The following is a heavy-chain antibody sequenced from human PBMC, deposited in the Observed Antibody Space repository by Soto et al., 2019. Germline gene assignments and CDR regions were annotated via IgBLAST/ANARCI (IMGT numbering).Heavy chain of an antibody. J-gene: IGHJ6*02. Sequence: AETLSLTCTVSDDFISSYYWNWIRQPAGKGLEWIGRVSTNGATNYNPSLESRVTMSVDTSKNQFSLKLTSVTAADTAVYFCARADYEILTGSYAMDVWGQGTTVTVSS. CDR3: ARADYEILTGSYAMDV. V-gene: IGHV4-4*07. D-gene: IGHD3-9*01. CDR1: DDFISSYY. CDR2: VSTNGAT.